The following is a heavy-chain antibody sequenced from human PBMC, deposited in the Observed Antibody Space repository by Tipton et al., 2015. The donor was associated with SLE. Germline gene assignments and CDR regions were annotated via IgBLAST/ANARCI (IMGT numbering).Heavy chain of an antibody. CDR1: TFTSYA. J-gene: IGHJ3*02. CDR2: IRFDGGDD. V-gene: IGHV3-30*02. D-gene: IGHD3-3*01. Sequence: TFTSYAMHWVRQAPGKGLEWVAFIRFDGGDDSYADSVKGRFTISRDNTQNTLYLQMNSLRAEDAAIYYCTKVLHAGYYADAFDIWGQGTMVTVSS. CDR3: TKVLHAGYYADAFDI.